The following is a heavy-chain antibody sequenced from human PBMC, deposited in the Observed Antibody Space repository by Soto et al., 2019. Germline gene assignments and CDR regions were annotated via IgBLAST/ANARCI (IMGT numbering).Heavy chain of an antibody. J-gene: IGHJ4*02. Sequence: ASVKVSCKASGYPFPNYGIHWVRQAPGQGLEWVGWINAGEGKTRYSHKFQGRVTITSDQSANTAYMELSSLKSEDTAVYYCARVLRALTIFGVAHPGYYWGQGTLVTVSS. V-gene: IGHV1-3*01. CDR1: GYPFPNYG. CDR3: ARVLRALTIFGVAHPGYY. CDR2: INAGEGKT. D-gene: IGHD3-3*01.